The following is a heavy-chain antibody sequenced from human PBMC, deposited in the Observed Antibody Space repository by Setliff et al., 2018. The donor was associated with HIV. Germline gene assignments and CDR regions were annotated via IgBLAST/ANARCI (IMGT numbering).Heavy chain of an antibody. CDR1: GYTFTSYG. CDR2: ISAYNGNT. D-gene: IGHD3-16*01. V-gene: IGHV1-18*01. CDR3: ARDRSIIMTFGGGNDAFDI. Sequence: ASVKVSCKASGYTFTSYGISWVRQAPGQGLEWMGWISAYNGNTNYAQKFQGRVTMTTDTSTTTAYMELRSLRSDDTAVYYCARDRSIIMTFGGGNDAFDIGGQRTMVTV. J-gene: IGHJ3*02.